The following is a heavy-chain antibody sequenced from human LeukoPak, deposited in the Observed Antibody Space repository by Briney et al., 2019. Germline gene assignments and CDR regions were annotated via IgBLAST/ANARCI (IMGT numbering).Heavy chain of an antibody. Sequence: PGGSLRLSCAASGFTFDDYAMHWVRQAPGKGLEWVSGISWNSGSIGYADSVKGRFTISRDNAKNSLYLQMNSLRSEDTAVYYCARGIAAAATHYYYMDVWGKGTTVTVSS. CDR3: ARGIAAAATHYYYMDV. CDR2: ISWNSGSI. V-gene: IGHV3-9*01. D-gene: IGHD6-13*01. J-gene: IGHJ6*03. CDR1: GFTFDDYA.